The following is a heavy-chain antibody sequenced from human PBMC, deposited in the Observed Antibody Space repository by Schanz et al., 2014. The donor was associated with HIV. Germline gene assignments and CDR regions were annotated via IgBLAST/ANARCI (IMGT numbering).Heavy chain of an antibody. V-gene: IGHV3-11*06. Sequence: QVQLVESGGGLVKPGGSLRLSCAASGFTFSDYYMSWIRQAPGKGLERVTSISSISTYIYYADSVKGGFTISRDNAKTSLYLQMNSLRAEDTAVYYCARVSQITHIVVVTASWVDVWGQGTTVTVSS. CDR2: ISSISTYI. D-gene: IGHD2-21*02. CDR1: GFTFSDYY. CDR3: ARVSQITHIVVVTASWVDV. J-gene: IGHJ6*02.